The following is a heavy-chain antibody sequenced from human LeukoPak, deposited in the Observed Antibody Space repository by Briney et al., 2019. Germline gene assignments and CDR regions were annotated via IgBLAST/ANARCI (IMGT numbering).Heavy chain of an antibody. Sequence: GRSLRLSCAASGFTFSSYAMHWVRQAPGKGLEWVAVISYDGSNKYYADSVKGRFTISRDNSKNTLYLQMNSLRAEDTAVYYCARYRIAAAGKGDIDYWGRGTLVTVSS. CDR2: ISYDGSNK. J-gene: IGHJ4*02. CDR1: GFTFSSYA. D-gene: IGHD6-13*01. CDR3: ARYRIAAAGKGDIDY. V-gene: IGHV3-30-3*01.